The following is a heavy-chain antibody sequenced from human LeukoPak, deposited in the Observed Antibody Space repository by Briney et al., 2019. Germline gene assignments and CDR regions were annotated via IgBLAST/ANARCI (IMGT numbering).Heavy chain of an antibody. D-gene: IGHD3-9*01. CDR2: ISGSGGST. J-gene: IGHJ5*02. CDR3: ARDLDWGAFDA. Sequence: PGGSLRLSCAASGFTFSNSEMNWVRQAPGKGLEWVSAISGSGGSTYYADSVKGRFTISRDNSKNTVSLQMNSLRAEDTALYYCARDLDWGAFDAWGQGTLVTVSS. CDR1: GFTFSNSE. V-gene: IGHV3-23*01.